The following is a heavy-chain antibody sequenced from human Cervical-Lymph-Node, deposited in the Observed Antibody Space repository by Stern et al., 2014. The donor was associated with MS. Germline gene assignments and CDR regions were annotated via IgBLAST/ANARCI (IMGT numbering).Heavy chain of an antibody. J-gene: IGHJ1*01. V-gene: IGHV3-33*01. CDR3: AREGGNTAEYFQH. CDR2: IWYDGSNR. Sequence: VQLVESGGGVVQPGGSLGLSCAASGFTFSSGGRPGVRQAPGKGRGGRAIIWYDGSNRYYADSVKGRFTISRDNSKNTLYLQMNSLRAEDTAVYYCAREGGNTAEYFQHWGQGTLVTVSS. CDR1: GFTFSSGG. D-gene: IGHD4-23*01.